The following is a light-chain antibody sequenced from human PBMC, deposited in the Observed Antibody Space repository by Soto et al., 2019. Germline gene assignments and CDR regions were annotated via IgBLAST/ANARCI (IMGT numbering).Light chain of an antibody. CDR1: QNIKNY. CDR3: QQGFSLPWT. CDR2: AAS. V-gene: IGKV1-39*01. J-gene: IGKJ1*01. Sequence: DIQVTQSPSSLSASVGDRVTITCRVSQNIKNYVNWYQRKPGTAPRLLIYAASNLHSGVPSRFSASGSGTEFALNISGLQPDDFGTYYCQQGFSLPWTFGQGTKVDIK.